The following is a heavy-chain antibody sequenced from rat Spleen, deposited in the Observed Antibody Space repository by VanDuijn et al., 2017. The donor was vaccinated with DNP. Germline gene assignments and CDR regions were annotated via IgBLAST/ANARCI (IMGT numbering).Heavy chain of an antibody. D-gene: IGHD3-8*01. CDR3: TSNPHIRTAAPFDY. J-gene: IGHJ2*01. Sequence: EVQLVESGGGPVQPGRSLKLSCVASGFTFNDYYMAWVRQAPAKGLEWVATISYTGGTPYYLDSFKGRFTISRNNAKSTLYLQVNSLRSEDTATYYCTSNPHIRTAAPFDYWGQGVMVTVSS. CDR2: ISYTGGTP. V-gene: IGHV5-31*01. CDR1: GFTFNDYY.